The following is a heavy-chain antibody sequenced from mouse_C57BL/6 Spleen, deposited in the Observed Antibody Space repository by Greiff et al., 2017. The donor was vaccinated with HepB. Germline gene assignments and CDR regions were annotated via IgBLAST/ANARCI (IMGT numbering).Heavy chain of an antibody. CDR2: INPNNGGT. V-gene: IGHV1-22*01. D-gene: IGHD1-1*01. Sequence: EVQLQQSGPELVKPGASVKMSCKASGYTFTDYNMHWVKQSHGKSLEWIGYINPNNGGTSYNQKFKGKATLTVNKSSSTAYMELRSLTSEDSAVYYCARAPYYYGSSPWFAYWGQGTLVTVSA. J-gene: IGHJ3*01. CDR1: GYTFTDYN. CDR3: ARAPYYYGSSPWFAY.